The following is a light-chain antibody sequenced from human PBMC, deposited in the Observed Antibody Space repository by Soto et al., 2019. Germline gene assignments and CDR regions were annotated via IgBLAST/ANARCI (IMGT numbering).Light chain of an antibody. Sequence: DIQMTQSPSSLSASVGDRVTITCRASQGISNYLAWYQQKPGKVPKLLIYAASTLQTGVPSRFSGSGSGTDFTLTISSLQPEDVATFYWQKYNSAPWTFGQGTKVEIK. CDR1: QGISNY. J-gene: IGKJ1*01. CDR3: QKYNSAPWT. V-gene: IGKV1-27*01. CDR2: AAS.